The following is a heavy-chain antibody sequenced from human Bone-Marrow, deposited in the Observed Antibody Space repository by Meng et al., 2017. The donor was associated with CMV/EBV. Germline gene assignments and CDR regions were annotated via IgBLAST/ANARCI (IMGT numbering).Heavy chain of an antibody. J-gene: IGHJ3*02. CDR1: GFTFSSYG. CDR2: IWYDGSNK. D-gene: IGHD3-10*01. Sequence: GESLKISCAASGFTFSSYGMHWVRQAPGKGLEWVAVIWYDGSNKYYADSVKGRFTISRDNSKNTLYLQMSSLRAEDTALYYCVCRGFEMLTPNDALDIWGQGTKVTVSS. V-gene: IGHV3-33*01. CDR3: VCRGFEMLTPNDALDI.